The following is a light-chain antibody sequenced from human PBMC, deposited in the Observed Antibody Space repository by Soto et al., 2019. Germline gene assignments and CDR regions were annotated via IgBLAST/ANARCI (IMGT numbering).Light chain of an antibody. J-gene: IGKJ2*01. V-gene: IGKV3-20*01. Sequence: EIVLTQSPGTLSLSPGERATLSCRASQSVSSSYLAWYQQKPGQAPRLLIYGASSSATGIPDRFSGSGSGTDLTITISRLEPEDFAVYYCQQYGSSPPYTFGQGTKLEIK. CDR2: GAS. CDR1: QSVSSSY. CDR3: QQYGSSPPYT.